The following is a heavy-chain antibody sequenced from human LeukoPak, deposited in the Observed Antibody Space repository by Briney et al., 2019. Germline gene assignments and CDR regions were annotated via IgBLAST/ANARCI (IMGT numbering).Heavy chain of an antibody. CDR1: GFTFSTYA. Sequence: GGSLRLSCTASGFTFSTYAMSWVRQAPGKGLEWVSAISGSGGSTYYAESVRGRVSISRDNSENTLYLQMNSLRAEDTAVYYCAKSRFLEWLFSAIDYWGQGTLVTVSS. CDR2: ISGSGGST. D-gene: IGHD3-3*01. CDR3: AKSRFLEWLFSAIDY. J-gene: IGHJ4*02. V-gene: IGHV3-23*01.